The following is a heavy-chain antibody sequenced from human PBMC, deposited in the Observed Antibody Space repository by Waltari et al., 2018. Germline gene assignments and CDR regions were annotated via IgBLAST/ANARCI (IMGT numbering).Heavy chain of an antibody. D-gene: IGHD6-19*01. CDR3: ARGSVANP. CDR1: GFIFSDFY. J-gene: IGHJ5*02. CDR2: ISNSGDTV. Sequence: QAQLVESGGGWVRPGGSRSPSCTTSGFIFSDFYMSWIRQPPGKGLEWIAYISNSGDTVYYADSVKGRFAVSRDNADNSMFLQMNSLRGNDTAVYYCARGSVANPWGQGALVIVSS. V-gene: IGHV3-11*04.